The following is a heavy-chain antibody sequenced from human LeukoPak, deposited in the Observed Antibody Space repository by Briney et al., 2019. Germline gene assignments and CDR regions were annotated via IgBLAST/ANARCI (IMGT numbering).Heavy chain of an antibody. J-gene: IGHJ4*02. D-gene: IGHD1-26*01. CDR1: GFTFSNYW. CDR2: IYSDGSSL. CDR3: ARSVGGMDY. V-gene: IGHV3-74*01. Sequence: QPGGSLRLSCAASGFTFSNYWMHWVRQAPGKGLVWVSRIYSDGSSLSHADSVKGRVTISRDNARNMLYLQMNSLRAEDTAIYYCARSVGGMDYWGQGTLVTVSS.